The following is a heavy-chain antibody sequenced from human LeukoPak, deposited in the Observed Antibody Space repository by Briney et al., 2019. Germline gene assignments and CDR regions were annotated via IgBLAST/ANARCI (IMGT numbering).Heavy chain of an antibody. CDR1: GYTFTSYG. Sequence: ASVKVSCKASGYTFTSYGISWVRQAPGQGLEWMGWISGYNGNTNYAQKFQGRVTMTTDTSTSTAYMELRSLRSEDTAVYYCARADIRAIASSGWYGFDYWGQGTLVTVSS. J-gene: IGHJ4*02. CDR3: ARADIRAIASSGWYGFDY. V-gene: IGHV1-18*01. D-gene: IGHD6-19*01. CDR2: ISGYNGNT.